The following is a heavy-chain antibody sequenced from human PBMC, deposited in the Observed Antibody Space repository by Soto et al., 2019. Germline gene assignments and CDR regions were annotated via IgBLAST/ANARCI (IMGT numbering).Heavy chain of an antibody. CDR1: GYTFSHYG. D-gene: IGHD2-2*01. V-gene: IGHV1-18*01. Sequence: AASVKVSCKASGYTFSHYGIGWVRQAPGQGLEWMGWISAYNGNTHYAEKFQGRVTMTTDTSTSTADMELRCLRSDDTAVYYCARGGQECSGTRCYYLYDGMHVWGPGTTLTV. CDR3: ARGGQECSGTRCYYLYDGMHV. CDR2: ISAYNGNT. J-gene: IGHJ6*02.